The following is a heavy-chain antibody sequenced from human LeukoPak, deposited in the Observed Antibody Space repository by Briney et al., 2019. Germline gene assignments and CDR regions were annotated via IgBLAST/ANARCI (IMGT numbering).Heavy chain of an antibody. CDR2: IKQDGSEK. J-gene: IGHJ6*03. CDR1: GFTFSNYN. D-gene: IGHD3-22*01. CDR3: ARVPTFYYYDSSGPSYYYYYMDV. Sequence: PGGSLRLSCAASGFTFSNYNMNWVRQAPGKGLEWVANIKQDGSEKYYVDSVKGRFTISRDNAKNSLYLQMNSLRAEDTAVYYCARVPTFYYYDSSGPSYYYYYMDVWGKGTTVTISS. V-gene: IGHV3-7*01.